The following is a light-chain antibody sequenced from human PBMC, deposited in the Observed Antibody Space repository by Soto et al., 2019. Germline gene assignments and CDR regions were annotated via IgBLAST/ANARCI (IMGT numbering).Light chain of an antibody. CDR2: SNN. J-gene: IGLJ2*01. CDR3: AAWDDSLNGVI. CDR1: SSNIGSNT. V-gene: IGLV1-44*01. Sequence: QLVLTQPPSASETPGQRVTISCSGSSSNIGSNTVNWYQQLPGTAPKLLIYSNNQRPSGVPDRFSGSKSGTSASLAISGLQSEDETDYYCAAWDDSLNGVIFGGGTQLTVL.